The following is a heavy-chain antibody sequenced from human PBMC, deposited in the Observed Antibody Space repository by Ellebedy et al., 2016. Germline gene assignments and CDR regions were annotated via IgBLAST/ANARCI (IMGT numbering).Heavy chain of an antibody. Sequence: ASVKVSCKASGYTFTSYGISWVRQAPGQGLEWMGWISAYNGNTNYAQKLQGRVTMTTEKSTRPAYMELRSLRSDDTAVYYCARARRAVAGNWFDPWGQGTLVTVSS. V-gene: IGHV1-18*04. CDR2: ISAYNGNT. CDR1: GYTFTSYG. J-gene: IGHJ5*02. CDR3: ARARRAVAGNWFDP. D-gene: IGHD6-19*01.